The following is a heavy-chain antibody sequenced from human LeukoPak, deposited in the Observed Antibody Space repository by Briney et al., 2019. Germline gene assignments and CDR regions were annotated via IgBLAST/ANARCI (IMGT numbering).Heavy chain of an antibody. CDR1: GYTFTGYY. Sequence: ASVKVSCKASGYTFTGYYMHWVRQAPGQGLEWMGRINPNSGGTYYAQKFQGRVTMTRDPSISTAYMELSRLRSDDTAVYYCARDPPQAMVRGVGYDYWGQGTLVTVSS. CDR2: INPNSGGT. V-gene: IGHV1-2*06. D-gene: IGHD3-10*01. CDR3: ARDPPQAMVRGVGYDY. J-gene: IGHJ4*02.